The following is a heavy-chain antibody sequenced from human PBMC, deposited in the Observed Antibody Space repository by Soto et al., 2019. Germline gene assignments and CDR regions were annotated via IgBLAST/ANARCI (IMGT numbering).Heavy chain of an antibody. CDR3: AKDHISSYGSALNY. J-gene: IGHJ4*02. D-gene: IGHD2-21*01. Sequence: PGGSLRLSCAASGFTFSSYGMHWVRQAPGKGLEWVAVISYDGSNKYYADSVKGRFTISRDNSKNTLYLQMNSLRAEDTAVYYCAKDHISSYGSALNYWGQGTLVTVSS. V-gene: IGHV3-30*18. CDR2: ISYDGSNK. CDR1: GFTFSSYG.